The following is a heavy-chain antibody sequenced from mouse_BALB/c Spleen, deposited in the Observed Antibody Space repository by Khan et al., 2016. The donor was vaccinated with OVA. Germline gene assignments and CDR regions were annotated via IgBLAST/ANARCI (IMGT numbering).Heavy chain of an antibody. J-gene: IGHJ3*01. CDR3: ARDRGYYYGYVAWFAY. V-gene: IGHV5-4*02. CDR1: GFTFSDYS. D-gene: IGHD1-1*02. Sequence: EVELVESGGGLVKPGGSLKLSCAASGFTFSDYSMYWVRQTPEKRLEWVATISVGGSYTDYPDSVKGRFTISRDNAKNNLYLQMSSLKSEDTAFYYCARDRGYYYGYVAWFAYWGQGTLVTVSA. CDR2: ISVGGSYT.